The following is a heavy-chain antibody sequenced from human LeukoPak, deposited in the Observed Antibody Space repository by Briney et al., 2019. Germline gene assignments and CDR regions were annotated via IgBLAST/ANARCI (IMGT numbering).Heavy chain of an antibody. V-gene: IGHV3-48*03. D-gene: IGHD3-16*01. CDR1: GFTFSSYE. Sequence: GGSLRLSCAASGFTFSSYEMNWVRQAPGKGLEWVSYISSSGSTIYYADSVKGRFTISRDNAKNSLYLQMNSLRAEDTAVYYCAREAPVGGHLFDYWGQGTLVTVSS. J-gene: IGHJ4*02. CDR2: ISSSGSTI. CDR3: AREAPVGGHLFDY.